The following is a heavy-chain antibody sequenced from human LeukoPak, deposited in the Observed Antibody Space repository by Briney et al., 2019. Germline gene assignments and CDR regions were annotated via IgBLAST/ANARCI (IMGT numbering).Heavy chain of an antibody. Sequence: SVKVSCKASGYTFTSYDINWVRQATGQGLEWMGWMNPNSGNTGYEQKFQGRVTMTRDTSISTAYMQLSSLRSDDTAVYYCARKYLYGSGKPHFDYWGQGTLVTVSS. J-gene: IGHJ4*02. CDR1: GYTFTSYD. D-gene: IGHD3-10*01. CDR3: ARKYLYGSGKPHFDY. V-gene: IGHV1-8*01. CDR2: MNPNSGNT.